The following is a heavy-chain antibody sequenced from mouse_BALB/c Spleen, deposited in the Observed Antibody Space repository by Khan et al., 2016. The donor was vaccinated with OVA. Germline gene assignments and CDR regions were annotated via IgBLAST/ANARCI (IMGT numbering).Heavy chain of an antibody. J-gene: IGHJ3*01. CDR3: ARSILLRWYAFAY. CDR1: GYTFTSYW. CDR2: IIPNTGYT. V-gene: IGHV1-7*01. D-gene: IGHD1-1*02. Sequence: QVQLQQSGAELAKPGASMKMSCKASGYTFTSYWIHWVKQRPGQGLEWTGYIIPNTGYTECDQKFRGKATLTADKSSSTAYMQLSRLTSEDSAVYFCARSILLRWYAFAYWGQGTLVTVSA.